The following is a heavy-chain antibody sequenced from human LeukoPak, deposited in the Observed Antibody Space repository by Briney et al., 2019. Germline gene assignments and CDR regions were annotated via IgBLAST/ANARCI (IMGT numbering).Heavy chain of an antibody. CDR3: ARSPEWDPKQLGFKYFDY. V-gene: IGHV3-20*04. Sequence: PGGSLRLSCAASGFSFHGDGMSWVRQAPGKGLEWVSSINWNGGDKRYADSVRGRFTISRDNAKNSLYLHMNSLRGEDTALYYCARSPEWDPKQLGFKYFDYWGQGTLVTVSS. CDR1: GFSFHGDG. D-gene: IGHD1-26*01. CDR2: INWNGGDK. J-gene: IGHJ4*02.